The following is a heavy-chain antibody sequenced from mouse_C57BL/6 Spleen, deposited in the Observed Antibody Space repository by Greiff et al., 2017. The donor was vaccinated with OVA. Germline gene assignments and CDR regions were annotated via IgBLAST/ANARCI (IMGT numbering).Heavy chain of an antibody. V-gene: IGHV1-64*01. CDR2: IHPNSGST. D-gene: IGHD3-3*01. CDR1: GYTFTSYW. J-gene: IGHJ1*03. CDR3: AREGLGCDWYCDV. Sequence: QVQLQQPGAELVKPGASVKLSCKASGYTFTSYWMHWVKQRPGQGLEWIGMIHPNSGSTNYNEKFKSKATLTVDTSSSTAYMQLSSLTSEESAVYYCAREGLGCDWYCDVWGTGTTVTVSA.